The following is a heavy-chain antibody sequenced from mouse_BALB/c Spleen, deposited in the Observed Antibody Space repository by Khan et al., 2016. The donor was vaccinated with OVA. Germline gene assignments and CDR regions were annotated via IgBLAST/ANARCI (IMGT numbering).Heavy chain of an antibody. V-gene: IGHV3-2*02. CDR3: ARIQGGDFDY. Sequence: VQLKESGPGLVKPSQSLSLTCTVTGYSITSDYAWNWIRQFPGNKLEWMGYISYSGNTKYNPSLKGRISITRDTSKNQFFLQLNFVTIEDTATYYCARIQGGDFDYWGQGTTLTVSS. D-gene: IGHD3-2*02. CDR1: GYSITSDYA. J-gene: IGHJ2*01. CDR2: ISYSGNT.